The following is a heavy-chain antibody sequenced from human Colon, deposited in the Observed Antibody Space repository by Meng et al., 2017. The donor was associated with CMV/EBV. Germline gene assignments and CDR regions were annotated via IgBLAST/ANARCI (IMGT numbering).Heavy chain of an antibody. J-gene: IGHJ5*02. CDR2: MFYGGST. CDR1: GGSIGSSNCY. Sequence: VSGGSIGSSNCYWGWIRQPTGKGLGWIRSMFYGGSTYYNPSLQSRVTISIDTSKNQLSLKVNSVTAADTAIYYCARDDNRLWFDPWGQGVLVTVSS. D-gene: IGHD1-14*01. CDR3: ARDDNRLWFDP. V-gene: IGHV4-39*07.